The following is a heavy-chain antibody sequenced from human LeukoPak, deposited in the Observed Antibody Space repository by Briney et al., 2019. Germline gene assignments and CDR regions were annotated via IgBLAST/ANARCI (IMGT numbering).Heavy chain of an antibody. Sequence: GGSLRLSCTASGFTFSGSAMHWVRQASGKGLEWVGRIRSKANSYATVYAASVKGRFTISRDDSKYTAYLQMNSLKTEDTAVYYCTTAGWFGELLPTGYWCQGTLVTVSS. CDR3: TTAGWFGELLPTGY. CDR1: GFTFSGSA. V-gene: IGHV3-73*01. J-gene: IGHJ4*02. D-gene: IGHD3-10*01. CDR2: IRSKANSYAT.